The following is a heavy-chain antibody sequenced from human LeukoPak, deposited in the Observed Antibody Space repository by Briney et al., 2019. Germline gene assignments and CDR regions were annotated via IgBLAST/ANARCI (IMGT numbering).Heavy chain of an antibody. J-gene: IGHJ4*02. D-gene: IGHD1-14*01. CDR2: IIPIFGTA. V-gene: IGHV1-69*01. Sequence: SVKVSCKASGGTFSSYAISWVRQAPGQGLEWMGGIIPIFGTANYALKFQGRVTITADESTSTAYMELSSLRSEDTAVYYCARARDPHRRGFDYWGQGTLVTVSS. CDR1: GGTFSSYA. CDR3: ARARDPHRRGFDY.